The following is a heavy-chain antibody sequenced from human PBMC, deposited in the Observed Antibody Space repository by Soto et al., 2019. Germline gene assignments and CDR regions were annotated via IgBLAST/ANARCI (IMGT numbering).Heavy chain of an antibody. CDR2: ISAYNGNT. CDR3: ARAPVIFGVAQPLAC. CDR1: GYTFTSYG. J-gene: IGHJ4*02. V-gene: IGHV1-18*01. D-gene: IGHD3-3*02. Sequence: GASVKVSCKASGYTFTSYGISWVRQAPGQGLEWMGWISAYNGNTNYAQKLQGRVTMTTDTSTSTAYMELRSLRSDYTAVYYCARAPVIFGVAQPLACWGQGTLVTVSS.